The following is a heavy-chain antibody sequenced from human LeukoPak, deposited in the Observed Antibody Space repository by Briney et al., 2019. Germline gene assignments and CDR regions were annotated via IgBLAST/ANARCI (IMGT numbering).Heavy chain of an antibody. J-gene: IGHJ4*02. D-gene: IGHD5-18*01. Sequence: GGSLRLSCEASGFTFSTFAMIWVRQPPGKGLEWVSSIFPSGGEIHYANSVRGRFTISRDNSKSTLSLQMNSLRAEDTAIYYCATYRQVLLPFESWGQGTLVTVSS. CDR3: ATYRQVLLPFES. V-gene: IGHV3-23*01. CDR2: IFPSGGEI. CDR1: GFTFSTFA.